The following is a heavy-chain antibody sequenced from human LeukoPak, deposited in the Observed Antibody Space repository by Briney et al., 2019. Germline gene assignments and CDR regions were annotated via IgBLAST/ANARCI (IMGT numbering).Heavy chain of an antibody. Sequence: SETLSLTCTVSGGSISSSSYYWGWIRQPPGKGLEWIGSIYYSGSTYYNPSLKSRVTKSVDTSKNQFSLKLSSVTAADTAVYYCARQRYYYDSSGYSALSYFDYWGQGTLVTVSS. CDR3: ARQRYYYDSSGYSALSYFDY. J-gene: IGHJ4*02. CDR2: IYYSGST. CDR1: GGSISSSSYY. D-gene: IGHD3-22*01. V-gene: IGHV4-39*01.